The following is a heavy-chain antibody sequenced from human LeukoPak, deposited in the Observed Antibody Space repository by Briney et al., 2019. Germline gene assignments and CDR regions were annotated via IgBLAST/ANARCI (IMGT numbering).Heavy chain of an antibody. CDR1: GFTFSSYG. Sequence: GGSLRLSCAASGFTFSSYGMHWVRQAPGKGLEWVAFIRYDGSNKYYADSVKGRFTISRDNSENTLYLQMNSLRAEDTAVYYCAKPVTTLNYFDFWGQGTLVTVSS. V-gene: IGHV3-30*02. D-gene: IGHD4-17*01. CDR2: IRYDGSNK. CDR3: AKPVTTLNYFDF. J-gene: IGHJ4*02.